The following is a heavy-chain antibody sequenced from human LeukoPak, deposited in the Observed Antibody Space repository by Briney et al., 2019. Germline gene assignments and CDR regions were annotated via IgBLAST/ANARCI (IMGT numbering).Heavy chain of an antibody. CDR3: ARALYSSSWFYFDY. V-gene: IGHV3-48*04. J-gene: IGHJ4*02. CDR2: ISSSSSIV. Sequence: GGSLRLSCAASGFTFSNYDRDWVRQAPGKGLEWVSYISSSSSIVYYADSVKGRFTMSRDNAKNSLFLQMNSLRAEDTAVYYCARALYSSSWFYFDYWGQGTLVTVSS. CDR1: GFTFSNYD. D-gene: IGHD6-13*01.